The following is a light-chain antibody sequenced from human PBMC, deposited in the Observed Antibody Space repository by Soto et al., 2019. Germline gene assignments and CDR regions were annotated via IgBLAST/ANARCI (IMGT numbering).Light chain of an antibody. CDR2: AAC. Sequence: DIQMSQSPSSLSASVGDRVTITCRASQSISGYLNWYQQIPGKAPKLLIYAACSLQSGVPSRFSGSGSGTDFTLTISSLQPEDFATYYCQQSYSTPPITFGQGTRLEIK. J-gene: IGKJ5*01. V-gene: IGKV1-39*01. CDR3: QQSYSTPPIT. CDR1: QSISGY.